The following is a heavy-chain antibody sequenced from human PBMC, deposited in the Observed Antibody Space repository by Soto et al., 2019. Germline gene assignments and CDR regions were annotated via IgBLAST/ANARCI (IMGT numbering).Heavy chain of an antibody. CDR1: GLAFGNYA. D-gene: IGHD3-10*01. CDR3: AKDRAFNYFYGMDV. V-gene: IGHV3-23*01. Sequence: GGSLRLSCRASGLAFGNYAMNWVRQVPGRGLEWVAGVSTNGRSTYYADSVRGRFTISRDNSKITVYLQMNSLRAEDTAVYYCAKDRAFNYFYGMDVWGQGTTVTVSS. CDR2: VSTNGRST. J-gene: IGHJ6*02.